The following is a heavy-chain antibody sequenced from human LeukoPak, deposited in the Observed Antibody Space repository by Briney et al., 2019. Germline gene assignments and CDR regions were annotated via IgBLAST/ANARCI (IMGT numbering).Heavy chain of an antibody. D-gene: IGHD5-18*01. Sequence: SETQSLTCTLSGGSISSYCWSWIRQPPGKGLEWIWYIYYSGSTNYNTSLKSRVTISVDTSKNQFSLKLSSVTAADTAVYYCARLLIVDTAMVGSHYFDYWGQGTLVTVSS. CDR3: ARLLIVDTAMVGSHYFDY. CDR2: IYYSGST. V-gene: IGHV4-59*08. CDR1: GGSISSYC. J-gene: IGHJ4*02.